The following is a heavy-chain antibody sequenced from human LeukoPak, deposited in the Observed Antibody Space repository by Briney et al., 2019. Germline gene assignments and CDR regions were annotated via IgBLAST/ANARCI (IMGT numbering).Heavy chain of an antibody. V-gene: IGHV2-5*02. CDR3: AHCYGDYIFFGY. CDR2: IYWDDDK. J-gene: IGHJ4*02. D-gene: IGHD4-17*01. CDR1: GFSLSTSGVG. Sequence: SGPTLVKPTQTLTLTCTFSGFSLSTSGVGVGWIRQPPGKALEWLALIYWDDDKRYSPPLKSRLTITKDTSKNRVVLTMTNMDPVDTATYYCAHCYGDYIFFGYWGQGTLVTVSS.